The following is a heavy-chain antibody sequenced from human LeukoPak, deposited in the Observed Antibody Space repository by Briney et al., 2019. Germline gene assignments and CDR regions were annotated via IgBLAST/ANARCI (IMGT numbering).Heavy chain of an antibody. CDR2: INWNGGST. V-gene: IGHV3-20*04. J-gene: IGHJ3*02. CDR1: GFTFDDYG. D-gene: IGHD3-22*01. Sequence: GGSLRLSCAASGFTFDDYGMSWVRQAPGKGLEWVSGINWNGGSTGYADSVKGRFTISRDNAKNMLYLQMNSLRAEDTAVYYCARSGGYDSSGSPSAIWGQGTMVTVSS. CDR3: ARSGGYDSSGSPSAI.